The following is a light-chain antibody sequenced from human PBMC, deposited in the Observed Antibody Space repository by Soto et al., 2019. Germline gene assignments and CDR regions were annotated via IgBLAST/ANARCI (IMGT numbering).Light chain of an antibody. CDR2: EDN. CDR3: CSYAGGSTWV. V-gene: IGLV2-23*01. J-gene: IGLJ3*02. Sequence: QSALTQPASLSGSPGQSITISCTGTNSDVGSYNLVSWYQQHPGRGPKLMIYEDNKRPSGVSDRFSGSKFGNSASLIISGLQAEDEADYYCCSYAGGSTWVFGGGTKVTVL. CDR1: NSDVGSYNL.